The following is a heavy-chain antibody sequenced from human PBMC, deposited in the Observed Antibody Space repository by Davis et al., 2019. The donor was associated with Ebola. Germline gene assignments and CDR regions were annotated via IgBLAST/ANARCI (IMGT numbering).Heavy chain of an antibody. Sequence: MPGGSLRLSCTVSGGSSSSSSYFWGWIRQPPGKGLEWIGSIYYSGSTYYNPSLKSRLTIYVDTSKNQFSLNLNSVTAADTAVYYCARGNSDYGDFDYWGQGTLVTVSS. CDR3: ARGNSDYGDFDY. CDR2: IYYSGST. D-gene: IGHD4-17*01. CDR1: GGSSSSSSYF. V-gene: IGHV4-39*07. J-gene: IGHJ4*02.